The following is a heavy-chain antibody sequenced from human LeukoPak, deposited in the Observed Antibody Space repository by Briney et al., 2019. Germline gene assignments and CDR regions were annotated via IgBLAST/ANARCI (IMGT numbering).Heavy chain of an antibody. CDR3: TRNKYYYGSGNYGVPNWFDP. J-gene: IGHJ5*02. CDR2: INHSGST. Sequence: PAETLSLTCAVYGGSFSGYYWSRIRQPPGKGLEWIGEINHSGSTNYNPSLKSRVTISVDTSKNQFSLKLNSVTAADTAVYYCTRNKYYYGSGNYGVPNWFDPWGQGTLVTVSS. D-gene: IGHD3-10*01. V-gene: IGHV4-34*01. CDR1: GGSFSGYY.